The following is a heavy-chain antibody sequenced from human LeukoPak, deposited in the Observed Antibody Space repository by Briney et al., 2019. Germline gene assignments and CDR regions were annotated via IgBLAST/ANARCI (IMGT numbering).Heavy chain of an antibody. Sequence: ASVQVSCKASGYTFTSYAMHWVRQAPGQRLEWMGWIYGGNGNTKYSQKFQGRVSITRDTSASTVYMELSSLGSEDTAVYYCARGWGGDCYHVHWGQGTLVTVSS. CDR1: GYTFTSYA. CDR2: IYGGNGNT. D-gene: IGHD2-21*02. J-gene: IGHJ4*02. V-gene: IGHV1-3*01. CDR3: ARGWGGDCYHVH.